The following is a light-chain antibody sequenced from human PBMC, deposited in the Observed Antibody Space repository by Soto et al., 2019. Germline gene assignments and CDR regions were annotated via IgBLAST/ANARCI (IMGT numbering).Light chain of an antibody. CDR3: QQYYSYPPLT. V-gene: IGKV1-8*01. CDR1: QGISSY. CDR2: AAS. J-gene: IGKJ4*01. Sequence: AIRMTQSPSSFSASTGDRVTITCRASQGISSYLAWYQQKPGKAPKLLINAASNFQRGVPSRFSGRGSRTEFALTISCLQSEDFATYYCQQYYSYPPLTFGGGNKVEIK.